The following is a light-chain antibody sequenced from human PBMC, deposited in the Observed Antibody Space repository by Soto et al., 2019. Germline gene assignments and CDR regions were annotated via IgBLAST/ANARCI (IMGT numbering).Light chain of an antibody. J-gene: IGKJ1*01. Sequence: EIVLTQSPCTLSLSPGERATLSCRASHSVSSSYLAWYQQKPGQAPSLLTYGASSRATGIPDRFSGSGSGTDFTLTISRLEPEDFAVYYCQQYGSSPKTFGQGTKVDI. V-gene: IGKV3-20*01. CDR3: QQYGSSPKT. CDR1: HSVSSSY. CDR2: GAS.